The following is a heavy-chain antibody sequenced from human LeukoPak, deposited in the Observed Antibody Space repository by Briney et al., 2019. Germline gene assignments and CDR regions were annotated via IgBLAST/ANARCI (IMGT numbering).Heavy chain of an antibody. V-gene: IGHV1-46*01. CDR1: GYTFTSYF. CDR2: INSSVGST. CDR3: ARDSSGYDYAPVDY. D-gene: IGHD5-12*01. Sequence: ASVKVSCKASGYTFTSYFMHWVRQAPGQGLEWMAIINSSVGSTRYAQKFQGRVTMTRDTSTSTVYMELSSLRSEDTAVYYCARDSSGYDYAPVDYWGQGTLVTVSS. J-gene: IGHJ4*02.